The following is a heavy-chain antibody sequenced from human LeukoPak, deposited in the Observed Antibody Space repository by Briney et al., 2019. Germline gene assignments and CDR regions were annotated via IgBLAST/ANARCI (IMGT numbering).Heavy chain of an antibody. V-gene: IGHV1-69*05. CDR1: GGTFSSYA. D-gene: IGHD2-15*01. CDR2: IIPIFGTA. J-gene: IGHJ3*02. Sequence: GASAKVSCKASGGTFSSYAISWVRQAPGQGLEWMGGIIPIFGTANYAQKFQGRVTIIRDTSASTAYMELSSLRSEDTAVYYCAREEGYCSAGSCGAFDIWGQGTMVTVSS. CDR3: AREEGYCSAGSCGAFDI.